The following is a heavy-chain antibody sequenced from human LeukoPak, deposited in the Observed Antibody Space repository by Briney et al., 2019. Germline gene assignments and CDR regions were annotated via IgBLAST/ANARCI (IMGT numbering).Heavy chain of an antibody. CDR2: IYYSGST. Sequence: SQTLSLTCTVSGGSISSGGYYWTWIRQHPGKGLEWIGYIYYSGSTYYNPSLKSRVTISVDTSKNQFSLKLSTVTAADTAVYYCARDYDSSGFRFDPWGPGTLVTVSS. J-gene: IGHJ5*02. D-gene: IGHD3-22*01. CDR3: ARDYDSSGFRFDP. V-gene: IGHV4-31*03. CDR1: GGSISSGGYY.